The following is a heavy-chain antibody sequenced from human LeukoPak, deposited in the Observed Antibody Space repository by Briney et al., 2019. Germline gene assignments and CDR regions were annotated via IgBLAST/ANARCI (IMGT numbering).Heavy chain of an antibody. D-gene: IGHD2-2*01. J-gene: IGHJ6*02. CDR1: GGSISSYY. V-gene: IGHV4-59*01. Sequence: SETLSLTCTVSGGSISSYYWSWIRQPPGKGLEWIGYIYYSGSTNYNPSLKSRVTISVDTSKNQFSLKLSSVTAADTAVYYCARTRSTSPRGSMDVWGQGTTVTVSS. CDR3: ARTRSTSPRGSMDV. CDR2: IYYSGST.